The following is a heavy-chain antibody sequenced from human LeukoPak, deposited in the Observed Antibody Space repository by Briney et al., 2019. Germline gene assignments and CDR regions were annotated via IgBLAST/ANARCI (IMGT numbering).Heavy chain of an antibody. CDR2: INPNSGGT. D-gene: IGHD2-2*02. Sequence: ASVKVSCKTSGYTFTGYYLHWVRQAPGQGPEWMGWINPNSGGTNYAQKFQGRVTMTRDTSISTAYMELSRLRSDDTAVYYCARDHVRQYQLLYVRLGGAFDIWGQGTMVTVSS. CDR3: ARDHVRQYQLLYVRLGGAFDI. CDR1: GYTFTGYY. J-gene: IGHJ3*02. V-gene: IGHV1-2*02.